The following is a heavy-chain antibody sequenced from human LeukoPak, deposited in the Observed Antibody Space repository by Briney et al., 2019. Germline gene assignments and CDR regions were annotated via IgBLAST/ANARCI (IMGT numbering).Heavy chain of an antibody. CDR2: IIPIFGTA. CDR1: GGTFSSYA. CDR3: ARVSLMITSDYYYGMDV. J-gene: IGHJ6*02. D-gene: IGHD3-16*01. V-gene: IGHV1-69*13. Sequence: GASVKVSCKASGGTFSSYAISWVRQAPGQGLEWMGGIIPIFGTANYAQKFQSRVTITADESTSTAYMELSSLRSEDTAVYYCARVSLMITSDYYYGMDVWGQGTTVTVSS.